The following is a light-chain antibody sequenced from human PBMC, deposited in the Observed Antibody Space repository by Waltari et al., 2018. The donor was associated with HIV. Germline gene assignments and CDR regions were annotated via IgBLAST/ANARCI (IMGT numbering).Light chain of an antibody. CDR1: SSNIGSNT. V-gene: IGLV1-44*01. CDR2: TDK. Sequence: QSVLTQPPSASGTPGQRVTISCSGSSSNIGSNTVNCNQQLPGTAPKLLIYTDKQRPAVASGRFSGSKSGTSASMSISGLQSEDEADYSCAAWDDRLNGHGGFGTGTKVTV. CDR3: AAWDDRLNGHGG. J-gene: IGLJ1*01.